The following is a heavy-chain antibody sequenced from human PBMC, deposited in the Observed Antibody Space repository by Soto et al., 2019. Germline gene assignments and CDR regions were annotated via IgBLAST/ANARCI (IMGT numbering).Heavy chain of an antibody. CDR2: ISYDGSNK. Sequence: QVQLVESGGGVVQPGRSLRLSCAASGFTFSSYGMHWVRQAPGKGLAWVAVISYDGSNKYYADSVKGRFTISRDNSKNTLYLQMNSLGAEDTGVYYFAKDVGGYDFWSGPFYFRGQGTLVTVSS. CDR3: AKDVGGYDFWSGPFYF. J-gene: IGHJ4*02. CDR1: GFTFSSYG. D-gene: IGHD3-3*01. V-gene: IGHV3-30*18.